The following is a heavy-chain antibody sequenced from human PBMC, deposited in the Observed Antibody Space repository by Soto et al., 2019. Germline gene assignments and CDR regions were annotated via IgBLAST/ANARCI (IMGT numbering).Heavy chain of an antibody. CDR2: IIPIFGTA. CDR1: GGTFSSYA. J-gene: IGHJ3*02. D-gene: IGHD3-22*01. CDR3: ARDWANYYDSSGYFTSGAFDI. V-gene: IGHV1-69*12. Sequence: QVQLVQSGAEVKKPVSSVKVSCKASGGTFSSYAISWVRQAPGQGLEWMGGIIPIFGTANYAQKFQGRVTITADESTSTAYMELSSLRSEDTAVYYCARDWANYYDSSGYFTSGAFDIWGQGTMVTVSS.